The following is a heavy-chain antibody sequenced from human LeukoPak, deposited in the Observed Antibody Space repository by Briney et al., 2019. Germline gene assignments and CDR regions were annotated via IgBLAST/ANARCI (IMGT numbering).Heavy chain of an antibody. Sequence: ASVKVSCKASGYTFTSYAMHWVRQAPGQRLEWMGWINAGNGNTKYSQKFQGRVTITRDTSASTAYMELSSLRSEDTAVYYCALGLGIAVASRGSYWGQGTLVTVSS. D-gene: IGHD6-19*01. CDR3: ALGLGIAVASRGSY. J-gene: IGHJ4*02. CDR2: INAGNGNT. V-gene: IGHV1-3*01. CDR1: GYTFTSYA.